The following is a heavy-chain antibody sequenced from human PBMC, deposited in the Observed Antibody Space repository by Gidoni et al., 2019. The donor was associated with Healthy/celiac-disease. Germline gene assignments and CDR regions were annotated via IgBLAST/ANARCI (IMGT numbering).Heavy chain of an antibody. J-gene: IGHJ6*02. CDR2: ISAYNGNT. CDR3: ARDTIAAATYYYYGMDV. Sequence: QVQLVQSGAEVKKPGASVKVSCKASGYTFTSYGISGVRQAPGQGLEWMGWISAYNGNTNYAQKLQGRVTMTTDTSTSTAYMELRSLRSDDTAVYYCARDTIAAATYYYYGMDVWGQGTTVTVSS. CDR1: GYTFTSYG. V-gene: IGHV1-18*01. D-gene: IGHD6-13*01.